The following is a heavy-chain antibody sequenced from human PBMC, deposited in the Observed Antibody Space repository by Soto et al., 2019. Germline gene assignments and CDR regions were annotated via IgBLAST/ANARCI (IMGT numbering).Heavy chain of an antibody. CDR2: ISTSSTYT. CDR1: GFTFSDYY. Sequence: PGGSLRLSCAASGFTFSDYYMTWIRQAPGKGLEWVSYISTSSTYTAYADSVKGRFTISRDNAQNLLFLQMNSLRDEDTGTYYCTRENGGSSYDWGQGTLVTVSS. D-gene: IGHD6-6*01. V-gene: IGHV3-11*06. CDR3: TRENGGSSYD. J-gene: IGHJ4*02.